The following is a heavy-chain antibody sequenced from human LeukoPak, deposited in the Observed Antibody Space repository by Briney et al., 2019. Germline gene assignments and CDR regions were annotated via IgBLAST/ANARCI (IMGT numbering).Heavy chain of an antibody. Sequence: PGGSLRLSCEASGFTFSDYYMSCIRQAPGKGLEWISYISGSSSHINYADSVKGRFTISRDNAKKSVYLQMDSLRAEDTAVYYCARDQIGSWWGQGTLVIVSS. CDR3: ARDQIGSW. CDR1: GFTFSDYY. V-gene: IGHV3-11*06. D-gene: IGHD6-13*01. CDR2: ISGSSSHI. J-gene: IGHJ4*02.